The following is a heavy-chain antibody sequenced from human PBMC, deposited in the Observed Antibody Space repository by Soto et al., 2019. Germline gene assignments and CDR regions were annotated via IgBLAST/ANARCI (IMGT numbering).Heavy chain of an antibody. CDR2: IFSNDEK. D-gene: IGHD3-10*01. Sequence: GSGPTLVNPTETLTLTCTVSGFSLSNARMGVSWIRQPPGKALEWLAHIFSNDEKSYSTSLKSRLTISKDTSKSQVVLTMTNMDPVDTATYYCARGVITMVRGELGLVVKYYYYGMDVWGQGTTVTVSS. J-gene: IGHJ6*02. CDR3: ARGVITMVRGELGLVVKYYYYGMDV. CDR1: GFSLSNARMG. V-gene: IGHV2-26*01.